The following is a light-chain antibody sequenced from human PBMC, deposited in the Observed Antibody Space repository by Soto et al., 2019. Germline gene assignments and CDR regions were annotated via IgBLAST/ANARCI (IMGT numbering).Light chain of an antibody. Sequence: EIVLTQSPGTLSLSPGERATLSCRASQSVSSSYLAWYQQKPGQAPRLLIYGASSRATGIPDRFSGSGSGTDFTLTISRLEPDDFAVYYCQQYVRSPLTFGGVTKVDIK. CDR2: GAS. CDR3: QQYVRSPLT. V-gene: IGKV3-20*01. CDR1: QSVSSSY. J-gene: IGKJ4*01.